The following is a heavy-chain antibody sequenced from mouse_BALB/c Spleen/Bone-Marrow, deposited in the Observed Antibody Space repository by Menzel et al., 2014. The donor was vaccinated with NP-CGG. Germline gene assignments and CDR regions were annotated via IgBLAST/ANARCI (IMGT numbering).Heavy chain of an antibody. CDR1: GYTFTSYW. Sequence: QVQLKESGAELVKPGASVKLSCKASGYTFTSYWMHWVKQRPGQGLEWIGEIDPSTGRTDYNKKFKSQATLTVDKSSGTAYMHLSSLTSEDSAVYYCARTNGYDYWGQGTTLTVSS. D-gene: IGHD2-2*01. V-gene: IGHV1S81*02. CDR2: IDPSTGRT. CDR3: ARTNGYDY. J-gene: IGHJ2*01.